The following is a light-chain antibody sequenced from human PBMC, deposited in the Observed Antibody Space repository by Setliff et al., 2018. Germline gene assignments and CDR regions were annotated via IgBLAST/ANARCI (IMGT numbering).Light chain of an antibody. CDR3: SSYTSSSTYV. CDR1: SSDVGGYNY. V-gene: IGLV2-8*01. J-gene: IGLJ1*01. Sequence: QSVLTQPPSASGSPGQSVTISCTGTSSDVGGYNYVSWYQQHPGKAPKLMIYEVSKRPSGVPDRFSGSKSGNTASLTVSGLQAEDEADYYCSSYTSSSTYVFRTGTKVTVL. CDR2: EVS.